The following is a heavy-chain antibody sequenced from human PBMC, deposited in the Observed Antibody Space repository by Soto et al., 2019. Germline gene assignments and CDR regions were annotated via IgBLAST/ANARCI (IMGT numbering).Heavy chain of an antibody. CDR2: IAHDGSNA. Sequence: QAQLVESGGGVVQPGGSLRLSCAAYGFTFRNHAMHWVRQAPGKGLECLAVIAHDGSNAFYRDSVKGRFTVCRDNSKNTLYLYMNSLRSEDTGVYYCARGDREDILVVVGARPGEYGTDIWGQGTTVIVSS. V-gene: IGHV3-30-3*01. CDR1: GFTFRNHA. D-gene: IGHD2-15*01. CDR3: ARGDREDILVVVGARPGEYGTDI. J-gene: IGHJ6*02.